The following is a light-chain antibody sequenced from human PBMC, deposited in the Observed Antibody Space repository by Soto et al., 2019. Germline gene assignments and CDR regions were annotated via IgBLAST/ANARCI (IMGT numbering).Light chain of an antibody. CDR3: QSYDSGLSGSEV. J-gene: IGLJ1*01. CDR2: GNG. CDR1: SSNIGAGHD. V-gene: IGLV1-40*01. Sequence: QSVLTQPPSVSGAPGQRVTISCTGSSSNIGAGHDVHWYQQLPGTAPKLLIYGNGNRPSGVPDRFSGSKSGTSASLAITGLQAEDEADYYCQSYDSGLSGSEVFGTGIKVT.